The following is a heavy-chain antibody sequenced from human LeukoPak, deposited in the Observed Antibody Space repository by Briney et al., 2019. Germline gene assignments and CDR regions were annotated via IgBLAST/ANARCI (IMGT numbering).Heavy chain of an antibody. J-gene: IGHJ6*03. CDR2: ISAYNGNT. D-gene: IGHD3-3*01. CDR3: ARVFGVVIRNYMDV. CDR1: GYTFTSYD. Sequence: VASVKVSCKASGYTFTSYDINWVRQATGQGLEWMGWISAYNGNTNYAQKLQGRVTMTTDTSTSTAYMELRSLRSDDTAVYYCARVFGVVIRNYMDVWGKGTTVTVSS. V-gene: IGHV1-18*01.